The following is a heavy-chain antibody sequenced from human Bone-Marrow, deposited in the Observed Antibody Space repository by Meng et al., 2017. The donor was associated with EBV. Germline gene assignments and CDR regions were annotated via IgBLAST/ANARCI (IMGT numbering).Heavy chain of an antibody. D-gene: IGHD1-26*01. Sequence: QVQFVPSGAEGKKPGCSVKVSCKAFGGTFSSYAISWVRQAPGQGLEWMGGIIPIFGTANYAQKFQGRVTITADKSTSTAYMELSSLRSEDTAVYYCASTRGIWYDFDYWGQGTLVTVFS. CDR2: IIPIFGTA. CDR1: GGTFSSYA. CDR3: ASTRGIWYDFDY. V-gene: IGHV1-69*06. J-gene: IGHJ4*02.